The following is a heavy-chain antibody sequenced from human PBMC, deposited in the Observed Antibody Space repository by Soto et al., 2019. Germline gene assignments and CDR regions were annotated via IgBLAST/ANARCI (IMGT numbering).Heavy chain of an antibody. CDR2: ISAYNGNT. J-gene: IGHJ4*02. V-gene: IGHV1-18*01. Sequence: ASVKVSCTASGYTFTSYGISWVRQAPGQGLEWMGWISAYNGNTNYAQKLQGWVTMTRDTSISTAYMELSRLRSDDTAVYYCARFDSSTSSFVYWGQGTLVTVSS. CDR3: ARFDSSTSSFVY. D-gene: IGHD2-2*01. CDR1: GYTFTSYG.